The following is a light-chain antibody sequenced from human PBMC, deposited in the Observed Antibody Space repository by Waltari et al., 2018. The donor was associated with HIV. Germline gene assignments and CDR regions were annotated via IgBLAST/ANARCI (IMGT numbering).Light chain of an antibody. CDR2: GNG. CDR3: QSYDSSLSGYV. CDR1: SSNIGAGYD. V-gene: IGLV1-40*01. J-gene: IGLJ1*01. Sequence: QSVLTQPPSVSGAPGQRVTISCTGSSSNIGAGYDVHWYQQLPGTAPKLLIYGNGNRPSRVRDRFSGSKSGTSASLAITGLQAEDEAVYYCQSYDSSLSGYVFGTGTKVTVL.